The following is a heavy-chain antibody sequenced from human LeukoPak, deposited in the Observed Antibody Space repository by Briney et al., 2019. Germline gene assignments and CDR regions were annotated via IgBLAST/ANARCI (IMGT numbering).Heavy chain of an antibody. D-gene: IGHD1-26*01. Sequence: SETLSLTCAVSGGSISSGGYYWSWIRQPPGKGLEWIGYIYYSGSTYYNPSLKSRITISVDTSKNQFSLKLSSVTAADTAVYYCARDSVYSGSSLDYWGQGTLVTVSS. V-gene: IGHV4-30-4*07. CDR1: GGSISSGGYY. CDR2: IYYSGST. J-gene: IGHJ4*02. CDR3: ARDSVYSGSSLDY.